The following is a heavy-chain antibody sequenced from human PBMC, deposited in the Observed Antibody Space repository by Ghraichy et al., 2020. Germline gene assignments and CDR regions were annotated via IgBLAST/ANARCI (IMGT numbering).Heavy chain of an antibody. CDR1: GFTFSSYA. Sequence: LSLTCAASGFTFSSYAMSWVRQAPGKGLEWVSAISGSGGSTYYADSVKGRFTIPRDNSKNTLYLQMNSLRAEDTAVYYCAKDRTSWFDAFDIWGQWTMVTVSS. CDR3: AKDRTSWFDAFDI. V-gene: IGHV3-23*01. CDR2: ISGSGGST. J-gene: IGHJ3*02. D-gene: IGHD2-2*01.